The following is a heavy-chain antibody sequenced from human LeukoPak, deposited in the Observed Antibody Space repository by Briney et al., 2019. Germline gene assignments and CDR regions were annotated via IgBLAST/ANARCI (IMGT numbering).Heavy chain of an antibody. Sequence: ASVKVSCKASGYTFTSYGISWVRQAPGQGLEWMGWISAYNGNTNYAQKLQGRVTMTTDTSTSTAYMGLRSLRSDDTAVYYCARVIEDIVVVVAAFDPWGQGTLVTVSS. CDR2: ISAYNGNT. CDR1: GYTFTSYG. D-gene: IGHD2-15*01. V-gene: IGHV1-18*01. J-gene: IGHJ5*02. CDR3: ARVIEDIVVVVAAFDP.